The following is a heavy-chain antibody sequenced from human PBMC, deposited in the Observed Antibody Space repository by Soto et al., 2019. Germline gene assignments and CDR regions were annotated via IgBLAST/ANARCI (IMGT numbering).Heavy chain of an antibody. CDR1: GGSISSYY. CDR2: IYYSGST. Sequence: SETLSLTCTVSGGSISSYYWSWIRQPPGKGLEWIGYIYYSGSTNYNPSLKSRVTISVDTSKNQFSLKLSSVTAADTAVYYCARLYGTVFDYWGQGTLVTVSS. D-gene: IGHD2-8*01. V-gene: IGHV4-59*01. CDR3: ARLYGTVFDY. J-gene: IGHJ4*02.